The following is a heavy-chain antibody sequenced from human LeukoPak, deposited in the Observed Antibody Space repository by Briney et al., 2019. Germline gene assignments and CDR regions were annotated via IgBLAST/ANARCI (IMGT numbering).Heavy chain of an antibody. D-gene: IGHD3-10*01. CDR1: GFTFTSSA. V-gene: IGHV1-58*01. CDR2: IVVGSGNT. CDR3: AAGGGSGSYLDY. J-gene: IGHJ4*02. Sequence: SVKVSCKASGFTFTSSAVQWVRQARGQRLEWIGWIVVGSGNTNYAQKFQERVTITRDMSTSTAYMELSSLRSEDTAVYYCAAGGGSGSYLDYWGQGTLVTVSS.